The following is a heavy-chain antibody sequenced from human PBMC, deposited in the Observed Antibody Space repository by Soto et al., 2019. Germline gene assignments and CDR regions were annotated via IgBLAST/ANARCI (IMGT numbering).Heavy chain of an antibody. Sequence: QVQPVESGGGVVQPGRSLRLSCAASGFSFSISPMHWVRQAPGKGPEWVALISYDGTNKFYADSVKGRFTISRDNSKSTLYLQVDSLRPEDAAVYYCARDPKTSGGQHWAFNYFDSWGQGTLVTVSS. CDR2: ISYDGTNK. V-gene: IGHV3-30-3*01. D-gene: IGHD7-27*01. CDR3: ARDPKTSGGQHWAFNYFDS. J-gene: IGHJ4*02. CDR1: GFSFSISP.